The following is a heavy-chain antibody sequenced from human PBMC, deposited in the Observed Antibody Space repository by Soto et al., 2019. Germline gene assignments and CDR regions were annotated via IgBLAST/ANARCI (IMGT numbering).Heavy chain of an antibody. V-gene: IGHV1-8*01. CDR1: GYTFTSYD. D-gene: IGHD1-1*01. J-gene: IGHJ6*04. Sequence: ASVKVSCKASGYTFTSYDINWVRQATGQGLEWMGWMNPNSGNTGYAQKFQGRVTMTRDTSISTAYMELSSLRSEDTGVDYWARDLSGTTADVWGKGTTVTVSS. CDR2: MNPNSGNT. CDR3: ARDLSGTTADV.